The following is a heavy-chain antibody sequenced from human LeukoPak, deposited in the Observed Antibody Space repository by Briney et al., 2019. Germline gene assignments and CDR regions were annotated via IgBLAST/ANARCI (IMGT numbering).Heavy chain of an antibody. D-gene: IGHD5-18*01. V-gene: IGHV4-59*08. Sequence: SGTLSLTCTVSGGSISSYYWSWIRQPPGKGLEWIGYIYYSGSTNYNPSLKSRVTISVDTSKNQFSLKLSSVTAADTAVYYCAYSYGSVYYYGMDVWGQGTTVTVSS. CDR1: GGSISSYY. J-gene: IGHJ6*02. CDR2: IYYSGST. CDR3: AYSYGSVYYYGMDV.